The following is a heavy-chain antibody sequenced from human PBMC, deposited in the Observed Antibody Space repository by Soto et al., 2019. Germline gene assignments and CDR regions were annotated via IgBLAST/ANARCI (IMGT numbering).Heavy chain of an antibody. D-gene: IGHD6-6*01. CDR2: INPSGGST. V-gene: IGHV1-46*01. CDR1: GYTFTSYY. CDR3: ARDTAARLYYYYGMDV. J-gene: IGHJ6*02. Sequence: ASVKVSCKASGYTFTSYYMHWVRQAPVQGLEWMGIINPSGGSTSYAQKFQGRATITRDTSTSTVYMELSSLRSEDTAVYYCARDTAARLYYYYGMDVWGQGTTVTVSS.